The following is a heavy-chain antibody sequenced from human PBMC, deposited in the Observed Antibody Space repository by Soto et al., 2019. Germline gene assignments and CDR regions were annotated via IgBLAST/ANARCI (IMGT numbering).Heavy chain of an antibody. CDR1: GATFSSYA. CDR2: IVPTVDTS. Sequence: QVQLVQSGAEVRQPASSVKVSCKTSGATFSSYAITWVRQAPGQGLEWMGGIVPTVDTSTYAQKFQGRVTITADKFTNTVYMALSSLTSDDTAVYYCVRVVAITGYPDNWGQGTLVTVSS. J-gene: IGHJ4*02. V-gene: IGHV1-69*14. D-gene: IGHD5-12*01. CDR3: VRVVAITGYPDN.